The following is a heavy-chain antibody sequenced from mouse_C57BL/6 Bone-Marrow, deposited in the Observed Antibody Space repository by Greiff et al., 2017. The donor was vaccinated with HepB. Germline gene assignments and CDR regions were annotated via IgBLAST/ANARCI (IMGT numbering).Heavy chain of an antibody. CDR1: GFSLTSYG. CDR3: ASPSYYGSSYAWFAY. Sequence: VQLVESGPGLVQPSQSLSITCTVSGFSLTSYGVHWVRQSPGKGLEWLGVIWSGGSTDYNAAFISRLSISKDNSKSQVFFKMNSLQADDTAIYYCASPSYYGSSYAWFAYWGQGALVTVSA. D-gene: IGHD1-1*01. V-gene: IGHV2-2*01. J-gene: IGHJ3*01. CDR2: IWSGGST.